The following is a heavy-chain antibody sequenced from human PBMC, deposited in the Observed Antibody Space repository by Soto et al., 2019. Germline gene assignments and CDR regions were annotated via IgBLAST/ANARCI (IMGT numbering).Heavy chain of an antibody. D-gene: IGHD3-3*01. CDR3: AREKSGYYDY. V-gene: IGHV1-69*13. CDR2: IIPIFGTA. J-gene: IGHJ4*02. Sequence: SVKVCCKASGVTFSSYAISWVRQAPGQGLEWMGGIIPIFGTANYAQKFQGRVTITADESTSTAYMELSSLRSEDTAVYYCAREKSGYYDYWGQGTLVTVSS. CDR1: GVTFSSYA.